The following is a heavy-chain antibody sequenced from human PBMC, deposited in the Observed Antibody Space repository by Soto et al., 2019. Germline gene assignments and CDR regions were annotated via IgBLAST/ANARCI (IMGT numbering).Heavy chain of an antibody. D-gene: IGHD3-10*01. CDR3: ARVATMVNFDY. CDR2: IYWNDDK. V-gene: IGHV2-5*01. CDR1: GFSLSTSGVG. Sequence: QITLKESGPTLVKPTQTLTLTCTFSGFSLSTSGVGVGWIRQPPGKALEWLALIYWNDDKRYSPSLTSRLTITKDTSKNQVVLTMTNMDPVDTATYYCARVATMVNFDYWGQGTLVTVSS. J-gene: IGHJ4*02.